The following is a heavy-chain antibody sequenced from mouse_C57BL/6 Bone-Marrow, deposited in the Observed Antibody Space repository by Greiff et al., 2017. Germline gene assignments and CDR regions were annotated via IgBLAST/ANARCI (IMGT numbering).Heavy chain of an antibody. Sequence: EVKLVESGGGLVQSGRSLRLSCATSGFTFSDFYMEWVRQAPGKGLEWIAASRNKANDYTTEYSASVKGRFIVSRDTSQSILYLQMNALTSEDSAVYYCASSTVVRRYFDYWGQGTTLTVAS. D-gene: IGHD1-1*01. CDR3: ASSTVVRRYFDY. J-gene: IGHJ2*01. V-gene: IGHV7-1*01. CDR2: SRNKANDYTT. CDR1: GFTFSDFY.